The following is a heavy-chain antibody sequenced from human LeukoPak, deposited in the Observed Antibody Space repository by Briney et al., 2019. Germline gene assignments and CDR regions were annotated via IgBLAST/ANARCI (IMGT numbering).Heavy chain of an antibody. CDR2: ISSSSSTI. CDR1: GFTFSSYS. CDR3: ARDRIVVVPGAIDRIQLGGN. D-gene: IGHD2-2*01. J-gene: IGHJ4*02. V-gene: IGHV3-48*01. Sequence: GGSLRLSCAASGFTFSSYSMNWVRQAPGKGLEWVSYISSSSSTIYYADSVKGRFTISRDNAKNSLYLQMNSLRAEDTAVYYCARDRIVVVPGAIDRIQLGGNWGQGTLVTVSS.